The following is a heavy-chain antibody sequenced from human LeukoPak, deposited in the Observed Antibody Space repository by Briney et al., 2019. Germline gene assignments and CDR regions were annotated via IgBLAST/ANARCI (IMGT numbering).Heavy chain of an antibody. D-gene: IGHD3-22*01. Sequence: GGSLRLSCAASGFTFRTYNMNWVRQAPGKGLEWVSSISSSSSYIYYADSVKGRFTISRDNAKNSLYLQMNSLRAEDTAVYYCAKEGTDFSTYYYDSSGYVGLWYFDYWGQGTLVTVSS. J-gene: IGHJ4*02. V-gene: IGHV3-21*01. CDR3: AKEGTDFSTYYYDSSGYVGLWYFDY. CDR1: GFTFRTYN. CDR2: ISSSSSYI.